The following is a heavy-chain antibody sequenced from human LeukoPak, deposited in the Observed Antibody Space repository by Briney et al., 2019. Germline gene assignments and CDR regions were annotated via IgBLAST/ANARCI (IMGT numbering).Heavy chain of an antibody. Sequence: SQTLSLTCTVSGGSISSGVYYWSWIRQHPGKGLEWIGYIYYSGSTYYNPSLKSRVTISVDTSKNQFSLKLSSVTAADTAVYYCATGGYSSSWYGGTYFDYWGQGTLVTVSS. CDR2: IYYSGST. V-gene: IGHV4-30-4*08. CDR3: ATGGYSSSWYGGTYFDY. J-gene: IGHJ4*02. CDR1: GGSISSGVYY. D-gene: IGHD6-13*01.